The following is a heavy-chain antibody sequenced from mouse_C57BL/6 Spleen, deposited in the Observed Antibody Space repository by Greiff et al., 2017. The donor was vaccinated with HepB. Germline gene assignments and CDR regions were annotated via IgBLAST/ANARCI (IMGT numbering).Heavy chain of an antibody. CDR2: IHPNSGST. Sequence: VQLQQSGAELVKPGASVKLSCKASGYTFTSYWMHWVKQRPGQGLEWIGMIHPNSGSTNYNEKFKSKATLTVDKSSSTAYMQLSSLTSEDSAVYYCARGEGNYLAGFAYWGQGTLVTVSA. D-gene: IGHD2-1*01. CDR3: ARGEGNYLAGFAY. CDR1: GYTFTSYW. V-gene: IGHV1-64*01. J-gene: IGHJ3*01.